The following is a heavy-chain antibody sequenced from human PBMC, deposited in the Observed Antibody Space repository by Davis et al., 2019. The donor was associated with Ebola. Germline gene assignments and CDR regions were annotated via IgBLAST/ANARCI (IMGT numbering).Heavy chain of an antibody. D-gene: IGHD5-24*01. CDR2: IKPDGSET. CDR3: ARDRGVDGYNYEKYYYFGMDV. V-gene: IGHV3-7*01. Sequence: GESLKISCETSGFNSNNYAMSWVRQAPGKGLEWVANIKPDGSETNYVDSVKGRFVISRDNAMNSLYLQMYSLRVEDTAVYYCARDRGVDGYNYEKYYYFGMDVWGHGTTVTVSS. J-gene: IGHJ6*02. CDR1: GFNSNNYA.